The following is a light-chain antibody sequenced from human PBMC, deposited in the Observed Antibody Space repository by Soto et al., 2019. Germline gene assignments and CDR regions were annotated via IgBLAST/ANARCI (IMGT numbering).Light chain of an antibody. CDR3: QQYNSYWT. CDR2: DAS. Sequence: DSQMTQSPSTLSASVGDRVTITCRACQSISRWLAWYQQKPGKAPKLLIYDASTLESGVPSRFSGRGSGTEFTLTISSLQPDDFATYYCQQYNSYWTFGQGTKVDIK. J-gene: IGKJ1*01. CDR1: QSISRW. V-gene: IGKV1-5*01.